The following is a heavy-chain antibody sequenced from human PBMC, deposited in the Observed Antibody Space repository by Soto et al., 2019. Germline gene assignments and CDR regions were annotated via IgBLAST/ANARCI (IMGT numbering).Heavy chain of an antibody. J-gene: IGHJ4*02. Sequence: SETLSLTCAVSGGSISSGGYSWSWIRQPPGKGLEWIGYIYHSGSTYYNPSLKSRVTISVDRSKNQFSLKLSSVTAADTAVYCCARGSVAPHYYYDSSGPPTHWGQGTLVTVSS. CDR2: IYHSGST. V-gene: IGHV4-30-2*01. CDR1: GGSISSGGYS. D-gene: IGHD3-22*01. CDR3: ARGSVAPHYYYDSSGPPTH.